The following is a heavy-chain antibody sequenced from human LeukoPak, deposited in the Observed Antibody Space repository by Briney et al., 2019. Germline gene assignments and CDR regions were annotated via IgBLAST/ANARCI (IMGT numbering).Heavy chain of an antibody. V-gene: IGHV3-23*01. CDR2: VSGTGTST. CDR3: AKGYYDSHRGFFEY. CDR1: GFTFHNYA. Sequence: GGSLRLSCKASGFTFHNYAMTWVRQAPGKGVDWVSTVSGTGTSTFYADSVKVRATISRDNSKNMLYLQMSSLRAEDTAMYYCAKGYYDSHRGFFEYWGLGTLVTVSS. D-gene: IGHD3-3*01. J-gene: IGHJ4*02.